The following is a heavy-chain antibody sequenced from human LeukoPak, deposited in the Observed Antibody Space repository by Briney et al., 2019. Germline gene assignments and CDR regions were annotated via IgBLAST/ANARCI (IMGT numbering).Heavy chain of an antibody. D-gene: IGHD2-2*02. CDR1: GFTFSSYW. V-gene: IGHV3-30-3*01. CDR3: ARAGGCSSTSCYTGIDY. J-gene: IGHJ4*02. CDR2: ISYDGSNK. Sequence: GGSLRLSCAASGFTFSSYWMTWVRQAPGKGLEWVAVISYDGSNKYYADSVKGRFTISRDNSKNTLYLQMNSLRAEDTAVYYCARAGGCSSTSCYTGIDYWGQGTLVTVSS.